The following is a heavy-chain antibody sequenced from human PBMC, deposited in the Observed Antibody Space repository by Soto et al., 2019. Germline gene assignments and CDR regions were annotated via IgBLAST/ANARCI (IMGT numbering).Heavy chain of an antibody. CDR3: ARAIGPTLFDY. J-gene: IGHJ4*02. V-gene: IGHV3-13*04. Sequence: GGSLRLSCSASGFTFSSYDMHWVRQGTGKGLEWVSAIGTTGDTYYAGSVKGRFTISRENAKNSLYLQMNSLRAGDTAIYFCARAIGPTLFDYWGQGTLVTV. CDR1: GFTFSSYD. CDR2: IGTTGDT. D-gene: IGHD3-22*01.